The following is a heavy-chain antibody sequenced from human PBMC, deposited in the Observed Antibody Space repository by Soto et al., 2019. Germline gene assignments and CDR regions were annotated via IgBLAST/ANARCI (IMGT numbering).Heavy chain of an antibody. J-gene: IGHJ4*02. Sequence: EVQLLESGGGLVQPGGSLRLSCVASGLTFSVSAMTWVCQAPGKGLEWVSTTGLSGRTTYYGDSVKGRFTVSRDNSKNTLDLQMSSLRADDTAVYYCATVHNTSRSFNFWGRGTLVTVSS. V-gene: IGHV3-23*01. CDR3: ATVHNTSRSFNF. D-gene: IGHD1-20*01. CDR2: TGLSGRTT. CDR1: GLTFSVSA.